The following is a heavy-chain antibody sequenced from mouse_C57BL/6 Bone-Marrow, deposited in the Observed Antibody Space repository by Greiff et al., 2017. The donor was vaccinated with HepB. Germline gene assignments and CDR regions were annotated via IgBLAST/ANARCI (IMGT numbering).Heavy chain of an antibody. CDR2: INSDGGST. CDR3: ADGYSPYAMDY. Sequence: EVQLVESGGGLVQPGESLKLSCESNEYEFPSHDMSWVRKTPEKRLELVAAINSDGGSTYYPDTMERRFIISRDNTKRTLYLQMSSLRYEDTALYYCADGYSPYAMDYWGQGTSVTVSS. CDR1: EYEFPSHD. J-gene: IGHJ4*01. D-gene: IGHD2-3*01. V-gene: IGHV5-2*01.